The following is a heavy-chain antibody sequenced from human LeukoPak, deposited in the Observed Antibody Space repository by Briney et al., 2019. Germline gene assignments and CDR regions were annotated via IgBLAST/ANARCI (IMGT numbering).Heavy chain of an antibody. CDR3: ARPGRGALFEY. D-gene: IGHD3-10*01. Sequence: GESLKISRNVSGYXFTDYWICWVRQMPGKGLEWMGIIYPSDSDAKYSPSFQGHVSISADKSITTAYLQWSSLKASDTAMYYCARPGRGALFEYWGQGTLVTVSS. V-gene: IGHV5-51*01. CDR1: GYXFTDYW. CDR2: IYPSDSDA. J-gene: IGHJ4*02.